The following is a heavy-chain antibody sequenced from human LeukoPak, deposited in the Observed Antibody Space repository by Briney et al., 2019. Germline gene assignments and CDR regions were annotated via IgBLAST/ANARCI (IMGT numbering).Heavy chain of an antibody. CDR3: ARANMHRGGVPRWFDP. CDR1: GGTFSSYA. D-gene: IGHD3-3*01. CDR2: IIPIFGTA. V-gene: IGHV1-69*13. Sequence: SVKVSCKASGGTFSSYAISWVRQAPGQGLEWMGGIIPIFGTANYAQRFQGRVTITADESTSTAYMELSSLRSEDTAMYYCARANMHRGGVPRWFDPWGQGTLVTVSS. J-gene: IGHJ5*02.